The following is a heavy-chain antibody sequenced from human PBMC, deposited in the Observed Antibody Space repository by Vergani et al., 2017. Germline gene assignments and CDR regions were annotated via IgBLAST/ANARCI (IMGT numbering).Heavy chain of an antibody. CDR1: GFTFSSYG. V-gene: IGHV3-33*01. CDR3: AREGGPAAFDI. CDR2: IWYDGSNK. D-gene: IGHD2-2*01. Sequence: QVQLVESGGGVVQPGRSLRLSCAASGFTFSSYGMHWVRQAPGKGLEWVAVIWYDGSNKYYADSVKCRFTISRDNSNNTRYLQMNSLRAENTAVYYCAREGGPAAFDIWGQGRMVTVSS. J-gene: IGHJ3*02.